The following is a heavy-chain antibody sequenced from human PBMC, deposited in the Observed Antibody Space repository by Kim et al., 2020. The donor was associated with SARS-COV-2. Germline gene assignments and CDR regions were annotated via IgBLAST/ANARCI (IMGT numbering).Heavy chain of an antibody. CDR3: ARQRGSGYYRDP. Sequence: TYSPSFQGHVTISADKSISTAYLQWSSMKASDTAMYYCARQRGSGYYRDPWGQGTLVTVSS. V-gene: IGHV5-10-1*01. D-gene: IGHD3-22*01. J-gene: IGHJ5*02.